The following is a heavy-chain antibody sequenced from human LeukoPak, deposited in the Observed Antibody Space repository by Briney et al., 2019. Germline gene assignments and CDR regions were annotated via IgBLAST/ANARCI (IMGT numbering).Heavy chain of an antibody. V-gene: IGHV4-38-2*02. CDR1: GYSISSGYY. J-gene: IGHJ4*02. D-gene: IGHD6-13*01. CDR2: IHHSGST. CDR3: ARDLHSSSDDSTLYYFDY. Sequence: SETLSLTCTVSGYSISSGYYWGWIRQPPGKGLEWIGSIHHSGSTYYTPSLKSRVTISVDTSKNQFSLKLSSMTAADTAVYYCARDLHSSSDDSTLYYFDYWGQGTLVTVSS.